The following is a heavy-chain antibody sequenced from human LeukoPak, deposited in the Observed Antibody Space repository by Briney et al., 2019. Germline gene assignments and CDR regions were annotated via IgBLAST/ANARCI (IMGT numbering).Heavy chain of an antibody. CDR1: GFIFSNYG. J-gene: IGHJ5*02. V-gene: IGHV3-33*01. Sequence: PGRSLRLSCEASGFIFSNYGMHWVRQAPGKGLEWVAAIWYDGSDKYYADSVRGRFTISRDNSKNLLYLQMNSLRAEDTAVYSCARDSCSRTSCPPHNYFDPWGQGTLVTVSS. D-gene: IGHD2-2*01. CDR3: ARDSCSRTSCPPHNYFDP. CDR2: IWYDGSDK.